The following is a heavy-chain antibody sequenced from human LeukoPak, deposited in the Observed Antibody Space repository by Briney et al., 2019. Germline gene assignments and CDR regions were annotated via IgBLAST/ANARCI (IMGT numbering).Heavy chain of an antibody. CDR3: ARVLPSHYDSSGYYFRWFDP. J-gene: IGHJ5*02. CDR2: IYYSGST. Sequence: SETLSLTCTVSGGSISSYYWSWIRQPPGKGLEWIGYIYYSGSTNYNPSLKSRVTISVDTSKNQFSLKLSSVTAADTAVYYCARVLPSHYDSSGYYFRWFDPWGQGTLVTVSS. CDR1: GGSISSYY. D-gene: IGHD3-22*01. V-gene: IGHV4-59*12.